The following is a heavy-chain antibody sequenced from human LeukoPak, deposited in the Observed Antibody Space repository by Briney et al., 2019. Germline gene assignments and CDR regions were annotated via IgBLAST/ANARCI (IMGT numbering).Heavy chain of an antibody. Sequence: GGSLRLSCAASGFSLGNYAMSWVRQPPGKGLEWVSAISGSGGSTYYADSVKGRFTISRDNSKNTLYLQMNSLRAEDTAVYYCAKDGPYSGSYYYSYWGQGTLVTVSS. CDR2: ISGSGGST. CDR1: GFSLGNYA. V-gene: IGHV3-23*01. J-gene: IGHJ4*02. CDR3: AKDGPYSGSYYYSY. D-gene: IGHD1-26*01.